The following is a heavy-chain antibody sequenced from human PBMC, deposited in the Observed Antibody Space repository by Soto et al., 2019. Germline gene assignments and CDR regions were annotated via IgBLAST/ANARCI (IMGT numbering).Heavy chain of an antibody. J-gene: IGHJ6*02. CDR2: IYYSGST. CDR3: ARASMTTIAMDV. CDR1: DGSMSIYY. V-gene: IGHV4-59*01. D-gene: IGHD4-17*01. Sequence: PSETLTLTSTVSDGSMSIYYWNWIRKPPGKGLEWIGYIYYSGSTNYNPSLKSRVTISVETSKNQFSLKLTSVTAADTAVYYCARASMTTIAMDVWGRGTTVTVSS.